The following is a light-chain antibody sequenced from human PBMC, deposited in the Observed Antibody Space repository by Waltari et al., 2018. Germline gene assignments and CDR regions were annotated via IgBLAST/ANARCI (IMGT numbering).Light chain of an antibody. CDR2: WAS. CDR1: QSVLYSSNHKNF. J-gene: IGKJ1*01. CDR3: QQYYSTPWS. V-gene: IGKV4-1*01. Sequence: DIVMTQSPDSLAVSLGERATINCKSSQSVLYSSNHKNFLAWYQQKPGQPPKLLMYWASTRESGVPDRFRGGGSGTDFTLTISSLQAEDVAVYYCQQYYSTPWSFGQGTKVEIK.